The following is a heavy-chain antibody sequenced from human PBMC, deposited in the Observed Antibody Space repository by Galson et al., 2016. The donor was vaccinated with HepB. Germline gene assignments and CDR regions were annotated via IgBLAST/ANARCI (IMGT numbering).Heavy chain of an antibody. V-gene: IGHV6-1*01. Sequence: CAISGDSVSSNRAAWNWIRQSPSRGLEWLGRTYFRSKWYHDYAVSVKSRIAINPDSSQNQLSLHLSSVTPEDTAVYYCARDPGWQYRYSGSYLGWFDPWGQGTLITVSS. CDR2: TYFRSKWYH. D-gene: IGHD1-26*01. CDR1: GDSVSSNRAA. J-gene: IGHJ5*02. CDR3: ARDPGWQYRYSGSYLGWFDP.